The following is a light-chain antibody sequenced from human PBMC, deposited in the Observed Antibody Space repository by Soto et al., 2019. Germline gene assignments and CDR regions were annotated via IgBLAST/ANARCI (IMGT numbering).Light chain of an antibody. Sequence: DIQMTQSPSTLSASVGERVTITCRASQSISSCLAWYQKKPGKAPKLLLYKASSLESGVPSRFSGSGSGTEFTITISSLQPDDFATYYCQQYNSYPPTFGGGTKVEIK. J-gene: IGKJ4*01. CDR2: KAS. CDR3: QQYNSYPPT. CDR1: QSISSC. V-gene: IGKV1-5*03.